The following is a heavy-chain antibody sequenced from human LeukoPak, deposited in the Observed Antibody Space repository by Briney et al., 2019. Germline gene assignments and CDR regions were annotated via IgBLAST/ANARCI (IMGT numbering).Heavy chain of an antibody. CDR3: ARAHSGWYPYYYYYGMDV. CDR2: IYYSGST. V-gene: IGHV4-61*08. Sequence: SQTLSLTCTVSGGSISSGGYYWSWIRQPPGKGLEWIGYIYYSGSTNYNPSLKSRVTISVDTSKNQFSLKLSSVTAADTAVYYCARAHSGWYPYYYYYGMDVWGQGTTVTVSS. D-gene: IGHD6-19*01. J-gene: IGHJ6*02. CDR1: GGSISSGGYY.